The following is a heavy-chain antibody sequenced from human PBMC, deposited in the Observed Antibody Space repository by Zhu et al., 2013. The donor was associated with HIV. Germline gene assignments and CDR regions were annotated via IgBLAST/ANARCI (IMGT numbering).Heavy chain of an antibody. CDR3: AREFGSDYDFWSGYYPFDY. CDR2: IIPILGIA. CDR1: GGTFSSYT. D-gene: IGHD3-3*01. Sequence: QVQLVQSGAEVKKPGSSVKVSCKASGGTFSSYTISWVRQAPGQGLEWMGRIIPILGIANYAQKFQGRVTITADKSTSTAYMELSSLRSEDTAVYYCAREFGSDYDFWSGYYPFDYWGQGTLVTVSS. V-gene: IGHV1-69*08. J-gene: IGHJ4*02.